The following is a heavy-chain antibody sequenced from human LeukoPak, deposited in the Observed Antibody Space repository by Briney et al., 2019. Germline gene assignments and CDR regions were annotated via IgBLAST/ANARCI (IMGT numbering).Heavy chain of an antibody. CDR2: IYTSGST. CDR3: ARTPLGVVIIRDAFDI. V-gene: IGHV4-4*07. Sequence: PLETLSLTCTVSGGSISSYYWSWIRQPAGKGLEWIGRIYTSGSTNYNPSLKSRVTMSVDTSKNQFSLKLSSVTAADTAVYYCARTPLGVVIIRDAFDIWGQGTMVTVSS. CDR1: GGSISSYY. D-gene: IGHD3-3*01. J-gene: IGHJ3*02.